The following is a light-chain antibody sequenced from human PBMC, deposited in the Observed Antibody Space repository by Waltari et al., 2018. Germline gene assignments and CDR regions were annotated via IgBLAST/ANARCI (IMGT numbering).Light chain of an antibody. J-gene: IGKJ5*01. CDR1: QPITTS. CDR2: DAS. CDR3: QQSNNYPPT. Sequence: QLTQSPSTLSASVGDRVTITCRASQPITTSLIWYQQRPGKAPQVLVYDASTVQSGVPSRFIGSLSGTDFTLTIRSLQPEDFATYSCQQSNNYPPTFGQGTRLEI. V-gene: IGKV1D-13*01.